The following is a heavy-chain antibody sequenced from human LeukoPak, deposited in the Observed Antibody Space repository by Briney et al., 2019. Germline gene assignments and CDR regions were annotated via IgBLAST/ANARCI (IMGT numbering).Heavy chain of an antibody. Sequence: NPSETLSLTCTVSVGSIRSYYWRWIRQPPGKGLEWMAHIHDSGSTYYNPSLKSRLTMSVDTSKNQFSLRLSSVTAADTAVYYCARHLNGGTYPIDHWGQGTLVTVSS. CDR2: IHDSGST. CDR3: ARHLNGGTYPIDH. J-gene: IGHJ4*02. V-gene: IGHV4-59*08. CDR1: VGSIRSYY. D-gene: IGHD1-26*01.